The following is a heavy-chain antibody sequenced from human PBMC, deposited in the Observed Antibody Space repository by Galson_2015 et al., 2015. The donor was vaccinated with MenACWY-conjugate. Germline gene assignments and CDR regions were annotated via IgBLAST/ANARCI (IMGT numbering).Heavy chain of an antibody. CDR1: GLIFTNSG. Sequence: QSGAEVKKPGASVKVSCKASGLIFTNSGFNWVRQAPGQGLEWMGWISASNGNTKYAQRFQDRVTMTTDKSTSTAYMELRSLTSDDTALYYCAREMGYFDHWGQGSLVTVSS. V-gene: IGHV1-18*04. CDR2: ISASNGNT. J-gene: IGHJ4*02. D-gene: IGHD6-13*01. CDR3: AREMGYFDH.